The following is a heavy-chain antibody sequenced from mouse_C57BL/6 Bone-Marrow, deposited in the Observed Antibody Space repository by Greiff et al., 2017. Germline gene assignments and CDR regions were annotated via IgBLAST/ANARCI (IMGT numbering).Heavy chain of an antibody. CDR1: GFSLTSYS. Sequence: VKLVESGPGLVAPSQSLSITCTVSGFSLTSYSISWVRQPPGKGLEWLGVIWPGGGTNYNSALNSRLSISKDNSKSQVFLKMNSLQTDDTARYYGARNNDDGYHGLSAMDYWGQGTSVTVSS. J-gene: IGHJ4*01. CDR3: ARNNDDGYHGLSAMDY. V-gene: IGHV2-9-1*01. CDR2: IWPGGGT. D-gene: IGHD2-3*01.